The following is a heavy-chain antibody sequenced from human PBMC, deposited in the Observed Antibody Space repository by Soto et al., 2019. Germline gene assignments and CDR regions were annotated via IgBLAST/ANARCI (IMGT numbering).Heavy chain of an antibody. CDR2: IYYSGST. D-gene: IGHD2-8*01. CDR1: GGSISSGGYY. J-gene: IGHJ4*02. CDR3: ASAGPSIYCTNGVCYTD. Sequence: KPSATLSLTCTVSGGSISSGGYYWSWIRQHPGKGLEWIGYIYYSGSTYYNPSLKSRVTISVDTSKNQFSLKLSSVTAADTAVYYCASAGPSIYCTNGVCYTDWGQGTLVTVSS. V-gene: IGHV4-31*03.